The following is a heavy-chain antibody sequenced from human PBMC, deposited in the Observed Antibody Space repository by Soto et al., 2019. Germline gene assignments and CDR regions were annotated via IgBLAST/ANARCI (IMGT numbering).Heavy chain of an antibody. J-gene: IGHJ4*02. V-gene: IGHV4-59*01. Sequence: QVQLQESGPGLVKPSETLSLTYTVSGGSISSYYWSWIRQPPGKGLEWIGYIYYSGSTNYNPSLKSRVTISVDTSKNQFSLKLSSVTAADTAVYYCARRYGTVFDYWGQGTLVTVSS. CDR3: ARRYGTVFDY. CDR1: GGSISSYY. CDR2: IYYSGST. D-gene: IGHD6-13*01.